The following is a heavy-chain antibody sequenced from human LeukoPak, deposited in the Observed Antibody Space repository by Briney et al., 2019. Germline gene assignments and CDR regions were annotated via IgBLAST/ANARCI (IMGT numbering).Heavy chain of an antibody. CDR3: ARHLRYNWDYGWFGG. D-gene: IGHD1-7*01. Sequence: SETLSPTWAVYGGSFSGQYWGWVRPPSRKGLEWIGEINHSGSTNYNPALKDGVTIPLDTPKNQLSLKLSAVTATDTPGYYCARHLRYNWDYGWFGGWGQGTLVTV. V-gene: IGHV4-34*01. CDR2: INHSGST. J-gene: IGHJ5*02. CDR1: GGSFSGQY.